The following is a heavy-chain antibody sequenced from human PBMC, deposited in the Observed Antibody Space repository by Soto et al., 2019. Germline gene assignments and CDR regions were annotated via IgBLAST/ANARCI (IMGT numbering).Heavy chain of an antibody. J-gene: IGHJ4*02. D-gene: IGHD4-17*01. CDR3: ARLGVDYGGYFDY. V-gene: IGHV4-39*01. Sequence: PSETLSLTCTVSGGSISSSNYYWGWIRQPPGKGLEWIGSIYSSGSTYYNPSLKSRVTISVDTSKNQFSLRLSSVTAADTTVYYCARLGVDYGGYFDYWGQGTLVTVSS. CDR1: GGSISSSNYY. CDR2: IYSSGST.